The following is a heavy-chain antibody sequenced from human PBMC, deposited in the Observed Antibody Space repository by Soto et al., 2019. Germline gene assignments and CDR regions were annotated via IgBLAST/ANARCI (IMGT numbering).Heavy chain of an antibody. CDR2: IIPIFGTA. Sequence: SVKVSCKASGGTFSSYAISWVLQAPGQGLEWMGGIIPIFGTANYAQKFQGRVTITADESTSTAYMELSSLRSEDTAVYYCARGLDEVVAATPDYWGQGTLVTVSS. V-gene: IGHV1-69*13. CDR3: ARGLDEVVAATPDY. J-gene: IGHJ4*02. D-gene: IGHD2-15*01. CDR1: GGTFSSYA.